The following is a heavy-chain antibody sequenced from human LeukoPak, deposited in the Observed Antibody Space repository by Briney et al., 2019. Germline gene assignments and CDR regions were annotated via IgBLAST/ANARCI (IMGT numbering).Heavy chain of an antibody. Sequence: KPSETLSLTCAVPGGSLGRYYWSRIRPPAGKGLEWSGRVHTGGSTNYSPSLKSRVTMSVDTSKSQFSLKWSSVTAADTAVYYGARTEYYFDHWGQGTLVTVSS. V-gene: IGHV4-4*07. D-gene: IGHD1-14*01. J-gene: IGHJ4*02. CDR3: ARTEYYFDH. CDR2: VHTGGST. CDR1: GGSLGRYY.